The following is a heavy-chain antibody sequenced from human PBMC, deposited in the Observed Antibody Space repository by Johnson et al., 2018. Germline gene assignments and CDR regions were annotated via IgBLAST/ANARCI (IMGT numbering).Heavy chain of an antibody. V-gene: IGHV3-72*01. J-gene: IGHJ1*01. CDR3: AKDSSHAEFFHH. Sequence: VQLVESGGGLVQPGGSXRLSCAASGFTFSDHYMDWVRQAPGKGLEWVGRTRNKANSYTTEYAASVKGRFTISRDDSKNSVYLQMNSLRTEDTALYFCAKDSSHAEFFHHWGQGTLVTVSA. D-gene: IGHD2-15*01. CDR1: GFTFSDHY. CDR2: TRNKANSYTT.